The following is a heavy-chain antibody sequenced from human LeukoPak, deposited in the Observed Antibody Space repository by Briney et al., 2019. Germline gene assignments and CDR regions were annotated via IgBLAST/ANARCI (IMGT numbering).Heavy chain of an antibody. D-gene: IGHD4-23*01. V-gene: IGHV4-59*01. CDR3: ARSGNSRVVGIVYYYYYGMDV. CDR2: IYYSGST. Sequence: SETLSLTCTVSGGSISSYYWSWIRQPPGKGLEWTGYIYYSGSTNYNPSLKSRVTISVDTSKNQFSLKLRSVTAADTAVYYCARSGNSRVVGIVYYYYYGMDVWGQGTTVIVSS. CDR1: GGSISSYY. J-gene: IGHJ6*02.